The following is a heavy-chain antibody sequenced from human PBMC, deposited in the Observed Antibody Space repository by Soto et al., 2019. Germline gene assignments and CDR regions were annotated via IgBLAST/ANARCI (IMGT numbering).Heavy chain of an antibody. CDR1: GFTFSAYS. Sequence: PGGSLRLSCGASGFTFSAYSMSWVRQAPGKGLEWVSSISSSSTYIYYTRSVKGRFIISRDNAQNSLFLQMNTLRPEDTAMYYCARVAYWGPGTLVTVSS. J-gene: IGHJ4*02. CDR2: ISSSSTYI. V-gene: IGHV3-21*01. CDR3: ARVAY.